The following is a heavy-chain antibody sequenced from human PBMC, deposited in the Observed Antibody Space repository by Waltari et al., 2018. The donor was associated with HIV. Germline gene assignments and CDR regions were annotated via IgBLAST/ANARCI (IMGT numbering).Heavy chain of an antibody. Sequence: QVQLQQWGAGLLKPSETLSLTCAVYGGSFSGYYWSWIRQPPGKGLEWIGEINHSGSTNYNPSLKSRVTISVDTSKNQFSLKLTSVTAADTAVYYCAHHELDQLFDYWGQGTLVTVSS. CDR2: INHSGST. CDR3: AHHELDQLFDY. D-gene: IGHD2-2*01. CDR1: GGSFSGYY. J-gene: IGHJ4*02. V-gene: IGHV4-34*01.